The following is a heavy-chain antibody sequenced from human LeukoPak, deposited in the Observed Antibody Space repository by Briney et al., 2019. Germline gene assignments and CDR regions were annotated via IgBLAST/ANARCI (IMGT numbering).Heavy chain of an antibody. D-gene: IGHD5-18*01. Sequence: SETLSLTCAVYGGSFSGYYWSWIRQPPGKGLEWIGEINHSGSTNYNPSLKSRVTISVDTSKSQFSLKLSSVTAADTAVYYCARVRYSYGYHYYYGMDVWGQGTTVTVSS. CDR1: GGSFSGYY. CDR3: ARVRYSYGYHYYYGMDV. V-gene: IGHV4-34*01. CDR2: INHSGST. J-gene: IGHJ6*02.